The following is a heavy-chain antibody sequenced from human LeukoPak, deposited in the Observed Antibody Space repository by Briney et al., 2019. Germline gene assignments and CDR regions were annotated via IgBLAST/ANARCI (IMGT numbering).Heavy chain of an antibody. CDR2: IHHSGST. CDR3: WLSGYEAGFDY. Sequence: SETLSLTCAVSGGSISSDNWSCWVRQPPGKGLEWIGEIHHSGSTNYNPSLKSRVTISVDNSKNQFSLKVRSVTAADTAVYYCWLSGYEAGFDYWGQGTLVTVSS. J-gene: IGHJ4*02. V-gene: IGHV4-4*02. CDR1: GGSISSDNW. D-gene: IGHD5-12*01.